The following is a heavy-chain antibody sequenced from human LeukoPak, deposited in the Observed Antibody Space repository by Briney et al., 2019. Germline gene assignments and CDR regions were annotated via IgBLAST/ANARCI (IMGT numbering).Heavy chain of an antibody. Sequence: PSETLSLTCTVSGGSISSSSYYWGWIRQPPGKGLEWIGSIYYSGSTYYNPSLKSRVTISVDTSKNQFSLKLSSVTAADTAVYYCARHLFGYCSSTSCYTFAPGGQEPRVTVSS. CDR1: GGSISSSSYY. V-gene: IGHV4-39*01. CDR3: ARHLFGYCSSTSCYTFAP. CDR2: IYYSGST. J-gene: IGHJ5*02. D-gene: IGHD2-2*02.